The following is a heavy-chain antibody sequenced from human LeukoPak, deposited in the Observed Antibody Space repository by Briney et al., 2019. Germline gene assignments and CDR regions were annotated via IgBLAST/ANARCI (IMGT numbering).Heavy chain of an antibody. Sequence: GGSLRLSCAASGFTFSSYSMNWVRQAPGRGLEWVSSISSSGSYIYYADSVKGRFTISRDNAKNSLYLQMNSLRAEDTAVYYCAKEKILWFGELSRNNWFDPWGQGTLVTVSS. D-gene: IGHD3-10*01. CDR2: ISSSGSYI. CDR3: AKEKILWFGELSRNNWFDP. CDR1: GFTFSSYS. V-gene: IGHV3-21*01. J-gene: IGHJ5*02.